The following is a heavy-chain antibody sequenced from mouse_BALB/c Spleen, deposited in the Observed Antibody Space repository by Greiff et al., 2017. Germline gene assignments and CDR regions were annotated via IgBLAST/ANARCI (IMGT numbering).Heavy chain of an antibody. CDR1: GFTFSSYA. Sequence: DVMLVESGGGLVKPGGSLKLSCAASGFTFSSYAMSWVRQSPEKRLEWVAEISSGGSYTYYPDTVTGRFTISRDNAKNTLYLEMSSLRSEDTAMYYGAREHYGYDGRGFAYWGQGTLVTVSA. CDR3: AREHYGYDGRGFAY. D-gene: IGHD2-2*01. V-gene: IGHV5-9-4*01. J-gene: IGHJ3*01. CDR2: ISSGGSYT.